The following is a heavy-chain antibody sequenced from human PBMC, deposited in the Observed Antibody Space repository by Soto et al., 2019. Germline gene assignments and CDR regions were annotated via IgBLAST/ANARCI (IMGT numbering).Heavy chain of an antibody. J-gene: IGHJ4*02. CDR1: GFAFKNFP. V-gene: IGHV3-23*01. CDR2: ISGSGYNT. CDR3: AKEAARPVPVDC. Sequence: TGGSLRLSCEASGFAFKNFPMSWVRQAPGKGLEWVSAISGSGYNTHYADSVKGRFTISRANSKNTVYLQINSLRAEDTAVYYCAKEAARPVPVDCWGQGTLVTVSS. D-gene: IGHD6-6*01.